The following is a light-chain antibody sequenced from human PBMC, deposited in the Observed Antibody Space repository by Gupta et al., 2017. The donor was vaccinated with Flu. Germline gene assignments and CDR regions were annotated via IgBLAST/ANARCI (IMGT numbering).Light chain of an antibody. Sequence: GTSSDVGHYNYVSWYQHHPGKAPKLIIYEVKKRPSGVPDRFSGSKSGNTASLTVSRLQAEDEATYYCSSYAGGNFWVFGGGTKLTVL. J-gene: IGLJ3*02. V-gene: IGLV2-8*01. CDR1: SSDVGHYNY. CDR2: EVK. CDR3: SSYAGGNFWV.